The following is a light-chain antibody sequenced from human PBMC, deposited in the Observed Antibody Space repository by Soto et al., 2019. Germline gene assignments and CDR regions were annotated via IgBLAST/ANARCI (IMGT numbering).Light chain of an antibody. CDR3: HQYGSSPRT. J-gene: IGKJ1*01. CDR1: QSFDRY. V-gene: IGKV3-20*01. Sequence: IVFTQSPGTLSLSPGESATLCCSASQSFDRYLAWYQQKPGQAPRLLMYRASTRAIGIPDRFTGSGSGTEFTLTISRLEPEDFAVYYCHQYGSSPRTFGQGTKVDIK. CDR2: RAS.